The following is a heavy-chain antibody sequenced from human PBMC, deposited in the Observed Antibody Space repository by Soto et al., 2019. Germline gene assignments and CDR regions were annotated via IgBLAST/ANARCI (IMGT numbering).Heavy chain of an antibody. CDR1: GYSISSGYD. D-gene: IGHD4-17*01. Sequence: PSETLSLTCAVSGYSISSGYDWGWIRQPPGKGLEWIGSIYHSGGTYYNSSLKSRVTVSIDTSKNQFSLKLSSVTASDTAIYYCARGVNTWGQGTLVTVSS. V-gene: IGHV4-38-2*01. CDR3: ARGVNT. CDR2: IYHSGGT. J-gene: IGHJ4*02.